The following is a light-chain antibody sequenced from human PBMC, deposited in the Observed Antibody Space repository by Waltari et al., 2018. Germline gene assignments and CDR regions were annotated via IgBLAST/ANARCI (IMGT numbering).Light chain of an antibody. J-gene: IGKJ5*01. CDR1: ESVSSY. V-gene: IGKV3-11*01. CDR3: QQRTNWVTT. CDR2: DAS. Sequence: EIEFTQSQATMSLSPGERATLSCRANESVSSYLAWYQQKPGQAPRLLINDASNRAAGIPARFSGSGYGTDFTLTISSLEPEDFAIYYCQQRTNWVTTFGQGTRLDIK.